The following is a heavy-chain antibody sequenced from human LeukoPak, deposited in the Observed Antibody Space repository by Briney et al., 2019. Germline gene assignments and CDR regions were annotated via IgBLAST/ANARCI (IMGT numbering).Heavy chain of an antibody. D-gene: IGHD6-19*01. V-gene: IGHV4-39*01. J-gene: IGHJ4*02. CDR2: IYYSGST. CDR3: AKRFVSGWYYFDY. CDR1: GGSISSSSYY. Sequence: PSETLSLTCTVSGGSISSSSYYWGWIRQPPGKVLEWIVSIYYSGSTYYNPSLKSRVTISVDTSKNQVSLRLSSVTAADTAVYYCAKRFVSGWYYFDYWGQGTLVTVSS.